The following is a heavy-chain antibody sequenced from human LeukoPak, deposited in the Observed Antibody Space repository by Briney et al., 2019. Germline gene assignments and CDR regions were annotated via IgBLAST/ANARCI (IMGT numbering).Heavy chain of an antibody. V-gene: IGHV4-59*01. CDR2: IYYSGRT. D-gene: IGHD3-22*01. CDR3: ARTTYESSGYYND. Sequence: YIYYSGRTNYNPSLKSRVTMSVDTSKNQFSLILSSMTAADTAVYYCARTTYESSGYYNDWGQGTLVTVSS. J-gene: IGHJ4*02.